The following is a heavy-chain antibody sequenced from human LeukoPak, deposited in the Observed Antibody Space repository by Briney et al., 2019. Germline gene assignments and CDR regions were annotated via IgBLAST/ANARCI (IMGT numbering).Heavy chain of an antibody. CDR1: GFTFSSYA. CDR2: MSSDGSKK. J-gene: IGHJ3*02. Sequence: GGSPRLSCAASGFTFSSYAMHWVRQAPGKGLEWVAVMSSDGSKKYYADSVKGRFTISRDNSKNTLYLQMNSLRSEDTAVYYCARTVTGTSPLDIWGRGTMVTVSS. V-gene: IGHV3-30-3*01. D-gene: IGHD7-27*01. CDR3: ARTVTGTSPLDI.